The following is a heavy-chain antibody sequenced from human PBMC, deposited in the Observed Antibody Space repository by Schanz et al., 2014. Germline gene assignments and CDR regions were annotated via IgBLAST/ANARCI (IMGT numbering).Heavy chain of an antibody. CDR3: AKDQGSYGSGSYSYFDY. J-gene: IGHJ4*02. D-gene: IGHD3-10*01. CDR1: GFTFSDYY. V-gene: IGHV3-11*05. Sequence: VQLLESGGGLVQPGGSLRLSCAASGFTFSDYYMSWIRQAPGKGLEWVSHISGSSIHKNCADSVKGRFSISRDNGETSVYLQINSLRVEDTAVYYCAKDQGSYGSGSYSYFDYWGQGTLDTVSS. CDR2: ISGSSIHK.